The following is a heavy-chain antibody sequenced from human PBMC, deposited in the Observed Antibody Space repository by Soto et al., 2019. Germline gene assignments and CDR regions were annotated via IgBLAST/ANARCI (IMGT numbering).Heavy chain of an antibody. J-gene: IGHJ3*02. CDR2: VSYDGSNT. Sequence: GGSLRLSCAASGFTFSSYGMHWVRQAPGKGLEWVAVVSYDGSNTYYADSVKGRFTISRDNSKNTLYLQMNSLRAEDTAVYYCAKVDCSTTNCYWNDAFDIWGQGTMVTVSS. V-gene: IGHV3-30*18. D-gene: IGHD2-2*01. CDR3: AKVDCSTTNCYWNDAFDI. CDR1: GFTFSSYG.